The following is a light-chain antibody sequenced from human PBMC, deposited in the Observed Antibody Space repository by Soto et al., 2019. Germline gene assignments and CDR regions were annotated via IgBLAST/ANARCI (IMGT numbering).Light chain of an antibody. J-gene: IGKJ4*01. CDR3: QQYGSSPCT. V-gene: IGKV3-20*01. CDR1: QSVSSSY. Sequence: EIVLTQSPGTLSLSPGERATLSCRASQSVSSSYLAWYQQKPGQAPRLLIYGASSRATGLPDRFSGSGSGTDFTLTISRLEPEDFAVYYCQQYGSSPCTFGGGTKVEIK. CDR2: GAS.